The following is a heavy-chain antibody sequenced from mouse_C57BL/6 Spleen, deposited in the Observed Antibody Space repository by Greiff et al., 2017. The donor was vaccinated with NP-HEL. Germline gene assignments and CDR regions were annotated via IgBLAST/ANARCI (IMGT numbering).Heavy chain of an antibody. V-gene: IGHV1-19*01. CDR2: INPYNGGT. D-gene: IGHD1-1*01. J-gene: IGHJ2*01. CDR1: GYTFTDYY. Sequence: EVQLQQSGPVLVKPGASVKMSCKASGYTFTDYYMNWVKQSHGKSLEWIGVINPYNGGTSYNQKFKGKATLTVDKSSSTAYMELNSLTSEDSAVYYCARTGITTVVEDYCDYWGQGTTLTVSS. CDR3: ARTGITTVVEDYCDY.